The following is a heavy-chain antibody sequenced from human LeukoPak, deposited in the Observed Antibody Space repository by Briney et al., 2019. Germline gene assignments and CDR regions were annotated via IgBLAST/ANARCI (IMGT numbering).Heavy chain of an antibody. Sequence: GGSLRLSCAASGFTFSSYGMHWVRQAPGKGLEWVAVIWYDGNNKYYADSVKSRFTISRDNSKNTLYLQMNSLRAEDTAVYYCARSTSSEYDIYHFDYWGQGTLVTVSS. CDR1: GFTFSSYG. V-gene: IGHV3-33*01. J-gene: IGHJ4*02. CDR3: ARSTSSEYDIYHFDY. D-gene: IGHD3-9*01. CDR2: IWYDGNNK.